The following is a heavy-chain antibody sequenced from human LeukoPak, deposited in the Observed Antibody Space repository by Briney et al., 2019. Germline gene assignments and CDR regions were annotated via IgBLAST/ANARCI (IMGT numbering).Heavy chain of an antibody. Sequence: SVKVSCKASGYTFTGYYMHWVRQAPGQGLEWMGGIIPLFGSANYAQRFQGRVTISADKYPSTVYMDLSSLRSEDTAVYYCARVRRTGSAYDSFDIWGQGTMVTVSS. J-gene: IGHJ3*02. V-gene: IGHV1-69*06. CDR1: GYTFTGYY. CDR2: IIPLFGSA. CDR3: ARVRRTGSAYDSFDI. D-gene: IGHD1-26*01.